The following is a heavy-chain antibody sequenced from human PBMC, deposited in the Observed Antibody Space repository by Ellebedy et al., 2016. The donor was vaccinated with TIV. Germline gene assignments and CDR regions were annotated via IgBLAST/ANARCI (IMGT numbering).Heavy chain of an antibody. V-gene: IGHV4-39*01. CDR1: AGSISSSSYF. D-gene: IGHD4-17*01. CDR2: IYYSGST. CDR3: ARPLRSTVTTSIYFDY. Sequence: SETLSLXXTVSAGSISSSSYFWGWIRQPPGKGLEWIGIIYYSGSTYYNPSLNSRVSISVDTSKNQFSLKLSSVTAADTAAYYCARPLRSTVTTSIYFDYWGQGTLVTVSS. J-gene: IGHJ4*02.